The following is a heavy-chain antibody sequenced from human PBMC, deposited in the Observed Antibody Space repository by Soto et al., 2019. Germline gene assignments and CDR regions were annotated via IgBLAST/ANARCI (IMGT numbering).Heavy chain of an antibody. Sequence: PGGSLRLSCAASGFTFRGFWMSWVRQAPGKGLEWVANIKQDGSEKYYVDSVKGRFTISRDNAKNSLFPQMNNLRAEDTAVYYCAREGQAAAAESWGQGTLVTVSS. J-gene: IGHJ5*02. CDR2: IKQDGSEK. D-gene: IGHD6-13*01. V-gene: IGHV3-7*03. CDR1: GFTFRGFW. CDR3: AREGQAAAAES.